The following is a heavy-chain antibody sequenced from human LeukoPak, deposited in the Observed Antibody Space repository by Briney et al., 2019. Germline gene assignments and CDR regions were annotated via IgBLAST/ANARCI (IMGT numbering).Heavy chain of an antibody. CDR2: TSASGGNT. J-gene: IGHJ4*02. Sequence: GSLRLSCAASGFSFSNYAMNWVRQAPGKGPEWVSGTSASGGNTYHADSVKGRFTISRDNSKNTLYLQMNSLGAEDTAIYYCASSRFLWGQGTLVTVSS. V-gene: IGHV3-23*01. CDR1: GFSFSNYA. CDR3: ASSRFL. D-gene: IGHD3-16*02.